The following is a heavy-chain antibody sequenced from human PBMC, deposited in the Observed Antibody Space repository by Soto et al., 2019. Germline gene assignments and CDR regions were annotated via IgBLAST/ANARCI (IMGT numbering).Heavy chain of an antibody. CDR3: ARGDWLLRYCFDP. V-gene: IGHV4-30-2*01. D-gene: IGHD3-9*01. Sequence: PSETLSLTCAVSGGSISSGGYSWSWIRQPPGKGLEWIGYIYHSGSTYYNPSLKSRVTISVDRSKNQFSLKLSSVTAADTAVYYCARGDWLLRYCFDPWGQGTLVTVSS. CDR2: IYHSGST. J-gene: IGHJ5*02. CDR1: GGSISSGGYS.